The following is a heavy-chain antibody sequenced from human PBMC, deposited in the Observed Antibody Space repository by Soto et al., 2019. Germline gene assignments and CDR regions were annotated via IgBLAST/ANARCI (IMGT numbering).Heavy chain of an antibody. CDR3: VRMNADSYQFYYAMDV. CDR1: GFSLSTGRLG. J-gene: IGHJ6*02. V-gene: IGHV2-26*01. CDR2: IFSDNER. D-gene: IGHD4-17*01. Sequence: SGPTLVNPTETLTLTCTVSGFSLSTGRLGVSWIRQPPGKALEWLAHIFSDNERSYSTSMQGRLTISKDPSGSQVVLSMTNLDPVDTGTYYCVRMNADSYQFYYAMDVWGQGTTVTVSS.